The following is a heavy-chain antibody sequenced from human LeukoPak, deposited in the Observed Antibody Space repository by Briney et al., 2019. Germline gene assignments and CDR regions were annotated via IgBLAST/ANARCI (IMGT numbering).Heavy chain of an antibody. Sequence: GGSPRLSCAASGFNFNGHEMNWVRQAPGQGLEWIAYISGSGSVIYYADSVKGRFTISRDNAKDSLFLQMNSLRAEDTAVYYCAREVKTASGTWWFDAWGQGTLVTVSS. CDR3: AREVKTASGTWWFDA. V-gene: IGHV3-48*03. J-gene: IGHJ5*02. D-gene: IGHD6-13*01. CDR1: GFNFNGHE. CDR2: ISGSGSVI.